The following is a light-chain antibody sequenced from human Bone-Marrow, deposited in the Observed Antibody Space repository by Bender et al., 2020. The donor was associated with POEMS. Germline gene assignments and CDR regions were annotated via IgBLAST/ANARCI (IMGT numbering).Light chain of an antibody. J-gene: IGLJ2*01. CDR2: EVS. V-gene: IGLV2-23*02. CDR1: SADVGSFNL. CDR3: CSYAGSNTLL. Sequence: QSALTQPASVSGSPGQSITISCTGTSADVGSFNLVSWYQQHPGKAPKLMIYEVSKRPSGVSNRVSGSKSGNPASLTISGLQAEDEADYYCCSYAGSNTLLFAGGTNLPVL.